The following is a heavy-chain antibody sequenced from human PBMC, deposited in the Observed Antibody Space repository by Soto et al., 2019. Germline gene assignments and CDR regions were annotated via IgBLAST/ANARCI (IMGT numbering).Heavy chain of an antibody. CDR2: IYYSGST. CDR3: ARAVGSSWSEYYYYGMEV. CDR1: GGSISSYY. D-gene: IGHD6-13*01. V-gene: IGHV4-59*01. J-gene: IGHJ6*02. Sequence: SETLSLTCTVTGGSISSYYWSWIRQPPGKGLEWIGYIYYSGSTNYNPSLKSRVTISVDTSKNQFSLKRSSVTAADTAVYYCARAVGSSWSEYYYYGMEVGGQGTTVTVSS.